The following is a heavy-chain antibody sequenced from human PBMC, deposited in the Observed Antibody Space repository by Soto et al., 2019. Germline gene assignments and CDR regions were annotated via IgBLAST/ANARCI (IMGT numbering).Heavy chain of an antibody. D-gene: IGHD3-10*01. Sequence: EVQLVESGGGLVQPGGSLRLSCAASGFTFSSYAMSWVRQAPGKGLEWVSTISASGGSTYHADSVKGRFTISRDNSKNTLYLQMNSLRHENTAAYYCAKYMRVSGSYYIYGMDVWGQGTTVTVS. CDR3: AKYMRVSGSYYIYGMDV. CDR2: ISASGGST. J-gene: IGHJ6*02. CDR1: GFTFSSYA. V-gene: IGHV3-23*04.